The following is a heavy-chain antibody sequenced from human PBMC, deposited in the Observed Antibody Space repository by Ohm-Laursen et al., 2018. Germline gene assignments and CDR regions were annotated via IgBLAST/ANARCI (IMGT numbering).Heavy chain of an antibody. CDR1: GFTFSNYW. CDR3: AREGLAHYDSSGYYSY. J-gene: IGHJ4*02. CDR2: INGDGTIT. V-gene: IGHV3-74*01. D-gene: IGHD3-22*01. Sequence: GSLRLSCTASGFTFSNYWMHWVRQAPGRGLVWVSRINGDGTITNYADSVKGRFTITRDNAKNTVNLEMSSLRAEDTAVYYCAREGLAHYDSSGYYSYWGQGTLVTVSS.